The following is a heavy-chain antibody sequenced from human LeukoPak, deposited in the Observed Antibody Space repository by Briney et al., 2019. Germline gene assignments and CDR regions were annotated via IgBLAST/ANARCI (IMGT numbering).Heavy chain of an antibody. CDR3: ARVRNRGGSSWYSNWFDP. CDR2: RNPNSGNT. D-gene: IGHD6-13*01. V-gene: IGHV1-8*01. Sequence: GASVKGSSKASVYTFTTYDINWVRQATGQGLEWMGWRNPNSGNTGYAQQFQGRVTMTRNTSISTAYMELRSLSSEDTAVYYCARVRNRGGSSWYSNWFDPWGQGTLVTVSS. J-gene: IGHJ5*02. CDR1: VYTFTTYD.